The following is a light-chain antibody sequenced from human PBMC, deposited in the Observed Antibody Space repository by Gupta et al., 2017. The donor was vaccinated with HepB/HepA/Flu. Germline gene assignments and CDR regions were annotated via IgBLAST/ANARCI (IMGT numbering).Light chain of an antibody. CDR3: QQLNSYPLT. V-gene: IGKV1-9*01. CDR1: QGSSSY. Sequence: DIQLTQSPSFLSPSVGDRVTITCRASQGSSSYLAWYQQKPGKAPKLLISTASTLQSGVPSRFSGSGSGTEFTLTINSLQPEDFATYYCQQLNSYPLTFGGGTKVEIK. J-gene: IGKJ4*01. CDR2: TAS.